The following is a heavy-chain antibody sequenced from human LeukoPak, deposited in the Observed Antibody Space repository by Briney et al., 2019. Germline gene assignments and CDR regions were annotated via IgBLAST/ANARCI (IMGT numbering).Heavy chain of an antibody. J-gene: IGHJ4*02. CDR1: GFTFSTYY. Sequence: GGSLRLSCAASGFTFSTYYVYWVRQAPGKGLEWVSSISSSSTYIYYADSVKGRFTISRDNAKNSLYLQMNSLRAEDTAVYYCARSSDYGGYVFDYWGQGTLVTVSS. CDR3: ARSSDYGGYVFDY. D-gene: IGHD4-17*01. CDR2: ISSSSTYI. V-gene: IGHV3-21*01.